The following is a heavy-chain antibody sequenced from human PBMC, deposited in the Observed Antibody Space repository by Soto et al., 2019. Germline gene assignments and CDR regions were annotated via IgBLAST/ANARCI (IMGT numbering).Heavy chain of an antibody. Sequence: QVQLQESGPGLVKPSGTLSLTCAVSGGSISSSNWWSWFRPPPGKGREWIGGTYHSGSTNYNPSLKSRVTIAVDEPTNQLSLKMSRVTDEDTGVKYCARDGRWEPNGYYFDYWGQGTLVTVTS. CDR1: GGSISSSNW. CDR3: ARDGRWEPNGYYFDY. D-gene: IGHD1-26*01. V-gene: IGHV4-4*02. J-gene: IGHJ4*02. CDR2: TYHSGST.